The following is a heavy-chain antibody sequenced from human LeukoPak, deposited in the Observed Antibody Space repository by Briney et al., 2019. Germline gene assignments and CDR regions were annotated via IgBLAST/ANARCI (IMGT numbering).Heavy chain of an antibody. CDR1: GGTFSSYA. CDR3: ARNDYYDSSGYSPESAFDI. Sequence: SVKVSCKASGGTFSSYAISWVRQAPGQGLEWMGGIIPIFGTANYAQKFRGRVTITADESTSTAYMELSSLRSEDTAVYYCARNDYYDSSGYSPESAFDIWGQGTMVTVSS. V-gene: IGHV1-69*13. D-gene: IGHD3-22*01. CDR2: IIPIFGTA. J-gene: IGHJ3*02.